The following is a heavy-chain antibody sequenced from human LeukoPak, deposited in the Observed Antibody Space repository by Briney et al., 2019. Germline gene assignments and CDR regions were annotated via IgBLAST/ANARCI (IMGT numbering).Heavy chain of an antibody. Sequence: GGSLRLSCAASGFTFSDYYMSWIRQALGKGLSSSGTTIYYADSVKGRFTISRDNAKNSLYLQMNSLRAEDTAVYYCARAGRLLWFGEFYYFDYWGQGTLVTVSS. D-gene: IGHD3-10*01. J-gene: IGHJ4*02. CDR1: GFTFSDYY. V-gene: IGHV3-11*04. CDR2: SSGTTI. CDR3: ARAGRLLWFGEFYYFDY.